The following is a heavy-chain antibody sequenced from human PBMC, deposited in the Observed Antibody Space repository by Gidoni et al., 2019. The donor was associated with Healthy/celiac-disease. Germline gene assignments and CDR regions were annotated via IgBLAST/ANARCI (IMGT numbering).Heavy chain of an antibody. CDR1: GGSISSSSYY. CDR2: IYYSGSP. J-gene: IGHJ3*02. CDR3: ARPLIVFGSGSYYRDAFDI. Sequence: QLQLQESGPGLVKPSETLSLTCTVSGGSISSSSYYWGWIRQPPGKGLDWIGSIYYSGSPYYNPSLKSRVTISVDTSKNQFSLKLSSVTAADTAVYYCARPLIVFGSGSYYRDAFDIWGQGTMVTVSS. V-gene: IGHV4-39*01. D-gene: IGHD3-10*01.